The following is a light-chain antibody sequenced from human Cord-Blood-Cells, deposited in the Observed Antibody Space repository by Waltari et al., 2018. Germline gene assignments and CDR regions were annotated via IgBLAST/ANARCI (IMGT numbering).Light chain of an antibody. V-gene: IGLV2-11*01. J-gene: IGLJ3*02. CDR2: DVS. CDR3: CSYAGSYNWV. Sequence: QSALTQPRSVSGSPGQSVTISCTGTSSDVGGYNYVSWYQQHPGKAPNLMIYDVSKRPSGVPDRFSVSKSGNTASLTISGLQAEDEADYYCCSYAGSYNWVFGGGTKLTVL. CDR1: SSDVGGYNY.